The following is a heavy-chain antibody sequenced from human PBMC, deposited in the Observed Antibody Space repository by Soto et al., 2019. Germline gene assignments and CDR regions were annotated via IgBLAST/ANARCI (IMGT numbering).Heavy chain of an antibody. CDR1: GGTFSSDS. Sequence: QVQLVQSGAEVKKPGSSVKVSCKASGGTFSSDSFSWVRQAPGQGLEWMGGIIPMFDTPIYAQKFQDRVTITADESTSRAYMQLSSLRSGDTAVYYCARSGGLDRDFNYWGQVSLVTVFS. V-gene: IGHV1-69*12. CDR3: ARSGGLDRDFNY. D-gene: IGHD2-15*01. J-gene: IGHJ4*02. CDR2: IIPMFDTP.